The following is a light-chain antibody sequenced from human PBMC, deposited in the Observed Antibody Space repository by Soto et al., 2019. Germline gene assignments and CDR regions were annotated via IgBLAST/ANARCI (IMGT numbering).Light chain of an antibody. V-gene: IGKV3-15*01. CDR3: QQYNNWPPIT. Sequence: ERVMTQSPATLSVSPGEGATLSCRASQTVSRNFAWYQQKPGQAPRLLIYGASTRATGIPARFSGSGSGTDFTLAISSLQPEDFAVYYCQQYNNWPPITFGQGTRLEIK. CDR2: GAS. CDR1: QTVSRN. J-gene: IGKJ5*01.